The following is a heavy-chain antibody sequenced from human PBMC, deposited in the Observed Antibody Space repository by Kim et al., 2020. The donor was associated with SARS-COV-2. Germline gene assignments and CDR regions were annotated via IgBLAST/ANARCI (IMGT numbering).Heavy chain of an antibody. V-gene: IGHV3-15*06. CDR1: GFTFRNAW. CDR2: IKTKAEGGTA. CDR3: SADPEYNDINSYYY. D-gene: IGHD3-22*01. Sequence: GGSLRLSCAASGFTFRNAWMSWVRQAPGKGLEWVALIKTKAEGGTAHSAAPGNAISTITSNDSESPQMLQMNTLKTENTSVYRGSADPEYNDINSYYY. J-gene: IGHJ6*01.